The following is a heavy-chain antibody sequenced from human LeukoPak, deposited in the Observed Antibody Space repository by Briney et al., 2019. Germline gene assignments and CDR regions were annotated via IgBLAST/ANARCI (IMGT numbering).Heavy chain of an antibody. D-gene: IGHD3-16*02. CDR1: GFTFSSYS. CDR2: ISSSSSYI. V-gene: IGHV3-21*01. CDR3: ARGSGGVIVRYFQH. Sequence: GGSLRLSCAASGFTFSSYSMNWVRQAPGKGLEWVSSISSSSSYIYYADSVKGRFTISRDNAKNSLYLQMNSLRAEDTAVYYCARGSGGVIVRYFQHWGQGTLVTVSS. J-gene: IGHJ1*01.